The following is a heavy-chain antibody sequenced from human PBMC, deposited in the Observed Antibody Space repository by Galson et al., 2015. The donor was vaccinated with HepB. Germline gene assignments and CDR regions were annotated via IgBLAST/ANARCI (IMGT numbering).Heavy chain of an antibody. CDR3: APFGVAIPSF. Sequence: SLRLSCAASGFTFSSYDMNWVRQAPGKGLEWVSFIASCSTYTYYADSVSGRCTISRDNAENSLYLQMNSLKANDTAVYYCAPFGVAIPSFWSQEALVTLSS. D-gene: IGHD3-3*01. V-gene: IGHV3-21*05. J-gene: IGHJ4*02. CDR1: GFTFSSYD. CDR2: IASCSTYT.